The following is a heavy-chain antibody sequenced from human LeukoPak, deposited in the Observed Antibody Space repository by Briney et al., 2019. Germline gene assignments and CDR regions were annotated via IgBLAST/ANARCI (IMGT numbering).Heavy chain of an antibody. CDR1: GGSVSSGSYY. CDR2: IYYSGST. Sequence: SETLSLTCTVSGGSVSSGSYYWSWIRQPPGKGLEWVGYIYYSGSTNYNPSLKSRVTTSVDTSKNQLSLKLSSVTAADTAVYYCARVIGYCSSTSCFSYFDYWGQGTLVTVSS. D-gene: IGHD2-2*01. CDR3: ARVIGYCSSTSCFSYFDY. J-gene: IGHJ4*02. V-gene: IGHV4-61*01.